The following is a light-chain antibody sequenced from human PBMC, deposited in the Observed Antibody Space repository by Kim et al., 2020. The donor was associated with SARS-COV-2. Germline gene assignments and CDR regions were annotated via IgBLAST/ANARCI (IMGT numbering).Light chain of an antibody. Sequence: SYELTQPPSVSVSPGQTASITCSGDKLGDKYACWYQQKPGQSPVLVIYQDSKRPSGIPERFSGSNSGNTATLTISGTQAMDEADYYCQAWDSSHNYVFGTGTQLTVL. V-gene: IGLV3-1*01. CDR3: QAWDSSHNYV. CDR2: QDS. J-gene: IGLJ1*01. CDR1: KLGDKY.